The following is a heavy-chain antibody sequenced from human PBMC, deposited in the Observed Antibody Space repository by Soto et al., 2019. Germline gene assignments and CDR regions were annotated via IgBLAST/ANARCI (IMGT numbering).Heavy chain of an antibody. Sequence: QVQLVQSGAAVKKPGSSVKVSCKASGGVFRNYAIKWVRQAPGQGLEWMGGIIPVFGTADYPQKIQGRVTITADESTPTAYMELTSLKTEDTAVYFCARDRWGSYSFDSWGQGTLVTV. CDR2: IIPVFGTA. D-gene: IGHD1-26*01. CDR3: ARDRWGSYSFDS. V-gene: IGHV1-69*01. J-gene: IGHJ5*01. CDR1: GGVFRNYA.